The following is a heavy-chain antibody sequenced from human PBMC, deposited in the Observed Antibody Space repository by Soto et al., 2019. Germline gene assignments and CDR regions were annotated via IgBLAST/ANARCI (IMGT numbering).Heavy chain of an antibody. CDR2: VRKSDYT. CDR3: AREDSIIIPAVSDF. D-gene: IGHD2-2*01. CDR1: GFNCNNYG. Sequence: PGGSLRLSCAVSGFNCNNYGINWVRQAPGKGLEWVSSVRKSDYTYYSDSGKGRFTISRDNSKNSVSLQMNSLRAEHTAVCYCAREDSIIIPAVSDFWGQGTLVTVSS. J-gene: IGHJ4*02. V-gene: IGHV3-21*01.